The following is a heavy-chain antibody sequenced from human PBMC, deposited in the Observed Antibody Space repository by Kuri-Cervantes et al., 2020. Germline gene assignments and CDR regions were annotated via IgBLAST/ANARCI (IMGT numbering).Heavy chain of an antibody. CDR3: ARGVVVPAAMSVLGYSGYDRGWFDP. CDR2: IYHSGST. Sequence: SETLSLTCAVSGGSISSSNWWSWVRQPPGKGLEWIGEIYHSGSTNYNPSLKSRVTISVDKSKNQFSLKLSSVTAADTAVYYCARGVVVPAAMSVLGYSGYDRGWFDPWGQGTLVTVSS. D-gene: IGHD2-2*01. J-gene: IGHJ5*02. V-gene: IGHV4-4*02. CDR1: GGSISSSNW.